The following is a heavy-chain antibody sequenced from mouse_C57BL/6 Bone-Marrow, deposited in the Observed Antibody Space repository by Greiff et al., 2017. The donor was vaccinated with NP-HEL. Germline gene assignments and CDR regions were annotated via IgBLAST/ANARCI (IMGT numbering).Heavy chain of an antibody. Sequence: VQVVESGPGLVAPSQSLSITCTVSGFSLTSYAISWVRQPPGKGLEWLGVIWTGGGTNYNSALKSRLSISKDNSKSQVFLKMNSLQTDDTARYYCASDYYGDYYAMDYWGQGTSVTVSS. CDR2: IWTGGGT. V-gene: IGHV2-9-1*01. CDR1: GFSLTSYA. J-gene: IGHJ4*01. CDR3: ASDYYGDYYAMDY. D-gene: IGHD1-1*01.